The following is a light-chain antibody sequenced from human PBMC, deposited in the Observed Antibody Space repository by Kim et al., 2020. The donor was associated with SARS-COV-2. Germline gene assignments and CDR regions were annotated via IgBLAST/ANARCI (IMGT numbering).Light chain of an antibody. V-gene: IGKV2-28*01. J-gene: IGKJ5*01. Sequence: PASISCRYSQSLLMSNGYNYLDWYLQKPEQSPQLLIYLTSKRASGVPDRFSGSGSGTDFTLKISRVEAEDVGVYYCMQTLQPPRSFGQGTRLEI. CDR3: MQTLQPPRS. CDR1: QSLLMSNGYNY. CDR2: LTS.